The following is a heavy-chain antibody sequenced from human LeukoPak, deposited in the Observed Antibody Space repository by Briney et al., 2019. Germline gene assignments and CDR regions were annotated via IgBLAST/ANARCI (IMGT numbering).Heavy chain of an antibody. J-gene: IGHJ3*01. CDR3: ARKSFVGGVPAFDF. D-gene: IGHD3-16*01. Sequence: TGGSLRLSCAPSGFTFSSYAMHWVRQAPGKGLKWVAVISYDGSNKYYADSVKGRFTISRDNSKNTLYLQMNSLRAEDTAVYYCARKSFVGGVPAFDFWGQGTMVTVSS. CDR2: ISYDGSNK. CDR1: GFTFSSYA. V-gene: IGHV3-30-3*01.